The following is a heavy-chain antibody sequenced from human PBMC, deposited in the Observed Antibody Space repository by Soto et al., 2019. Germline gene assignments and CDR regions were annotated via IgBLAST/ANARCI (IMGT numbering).Heavy chain of an antibody. V-gene: IGHV1-69*06. J-gene: IGHJ3*02. Sequence: KVSCKASGGTFSSYAISWVRQAPGQGLEWMGGIIPIFGTANYAQKFQGRVTITADKSTSTAYMELSSLRSEDTAVYYCARDSGSLGPDAFDIWGQGTMVTVSS. CDR1: GGTFSSYA. CDR3: ARDSGSLGPDAFDI. CDR2: IIPIFGTA. D-gene: IGHD3-16*02.